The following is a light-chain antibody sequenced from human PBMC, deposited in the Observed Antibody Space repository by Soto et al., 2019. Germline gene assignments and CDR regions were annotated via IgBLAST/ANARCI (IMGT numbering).Light chain of an antibody. CDR3: QQYNYWPGT. CDR1: QSVTIY. CDR2: GAS. J-gene: IGKJ1*01. V-gene: IGKV3-15*01. Sequence: EIVMTQSPATLSVSPGERATLSCRASQSVTIYLAWYQQKPGQAPRLLISGASTRATGITDRFSGSGSGTEFTLTINSLQSEDFAVYYCQQYNYWPGTFGQGTKVEIK.